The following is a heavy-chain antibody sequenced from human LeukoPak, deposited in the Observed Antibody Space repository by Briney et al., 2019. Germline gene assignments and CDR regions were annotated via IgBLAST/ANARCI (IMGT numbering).Heavy chain of an antibody. D-gene: IGHD3-22*01. Sequence: GGSLRLSCAASGFTFSSYGMHWVRQAPGKGLEWVSSISSSSSYIYYADSVKGRFTISRDNAKNSLYLQMNSLRAEDTAVYYCASDALYYYDSSGYHDAFDIWGQGTMVTVSS. CDR2: ISSSSSYI. CDR1: GFTFSSYG. J-gene: IGHJ3*02. V-gene: IGHV3-21*01. CDR3: ASDALYYYDSSGYHDAFDI.